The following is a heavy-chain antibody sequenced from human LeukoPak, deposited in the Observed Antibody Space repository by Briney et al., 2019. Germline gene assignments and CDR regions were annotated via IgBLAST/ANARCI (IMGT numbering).Heavy chain of an antibody. J-gene: IGHJ4*02. V-gene: IGHV3-73*01. Sequence: GGSLRLSCAASGFIFSGSAVHWVRQASGKGLEWVGHIRSKTNSFATAYAASVKGRFTISRDDSKNTAYLQMSSLKTEDTAVYYCTGPNDYGDQFYFDFWGQGSLVTVSS. CDR1: GFIFSGSA. CDR3: TGPNDYGDQFYFDF. CDR2: IRSKTNSFAT. D-gene: IGHD4-17*01.